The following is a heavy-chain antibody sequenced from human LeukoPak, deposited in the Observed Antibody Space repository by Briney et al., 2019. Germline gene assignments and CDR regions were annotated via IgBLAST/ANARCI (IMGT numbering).Heavy chain of an antibody. D-gene: IGHD2-2*01. CDR2: IWYDGSNK. CDR3: AGEQGGVPAAYDYYYYGMDV. V-gene: IGHV3-33*01. CDR1: GFTYSSYG. J-gene: IGHJ6*02. Sequence: GGSLRLSCAASGFTYSSYGMHWVRQAPGKGLGWVAVIWYDGSNKYYADCVKGRFTISRDNSKNTLYLQINSLRAEDTAVYYCAGEQGGVPAAYDYYYYGMDVWGQGTTVTVSS.